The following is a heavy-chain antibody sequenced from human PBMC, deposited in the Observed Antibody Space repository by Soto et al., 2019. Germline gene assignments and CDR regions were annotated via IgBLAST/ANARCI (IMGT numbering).Heavy chain of an antibody. J-gene: IGHJ4*02. CDR2: ISYDGSNK. CDR3: AKELSLGRDYSLIN. Sequence: GGSLRLSCAASGFTFSSYGMHWVRQAPGKGLEWVAVISYDGSNKYYADSVKGRFTISRDNSKNTLYLQMNSLRAEDTAVYYCAKELSLGRDYSLINWGQGTLVTVSS. CDR1: GFTFSSYG. D-gene: IGHD5-12*01. V-gene: IGHV3-30*18.